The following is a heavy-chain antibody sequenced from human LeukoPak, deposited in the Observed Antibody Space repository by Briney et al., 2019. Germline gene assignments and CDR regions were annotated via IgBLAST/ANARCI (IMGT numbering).Heavy chain of an antibody. Sequence: PGGSLRLSCAASGFTFSSYAMSWVRQAPGKGLEWVSAISGSGGSTYYADSVKGRFTISRDNSKNTLYLQMNSLRAEDTAVYYCAKAHVYCSGGSCDTRAFDIWGQGTMVTVSS. D-gene: IGHD2-15*01. J-gene: IGHJ3*02. V-gene: IGHV3-23*01. CDR1: GFTFSSYA. CDR3: AKAHVYCSGGSCDTRAFDI. CDR2: ISGSGGST.